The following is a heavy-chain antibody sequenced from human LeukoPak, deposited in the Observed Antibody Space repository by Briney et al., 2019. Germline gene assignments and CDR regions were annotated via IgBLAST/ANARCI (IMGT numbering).Heavy chain of an antibody. Sequence: GASVKVSCKASGGTFSSYAISWVRQAPGQGLEWMGGIIPIFGTANYAQKFQGRVTITTDESTSTAYMELSSLRSEDTAVYYCAGDSSGYPAMGAFDIWGQGTMVTVSS. CDR3: AGDSSGYPAMGAFDI. CDR2: IIPIFGTA. CDR1: GGTFSSYA. V-gene: IGHV1-69*05. D-gene: IGHD3-22*01. J-gene: IGHJ3*02.